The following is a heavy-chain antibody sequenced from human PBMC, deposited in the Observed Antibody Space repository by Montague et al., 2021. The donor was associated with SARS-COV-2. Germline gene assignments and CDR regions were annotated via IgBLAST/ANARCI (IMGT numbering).Heavy chain of an antibody. J-gene: IGHJ4*02. V-gene: IGHV4-61*02. D-gene: IGHD1-7*01. Sequence: TLSLTCAVSGXSISSASFYWTWIRQSAGKGLEWIGRIQASGITNYNPSLKSRVAMSVDTSKNQFSLSLNSVTAADTATYFCARVPNWNYVPDYWGQGTLVTVSS. CDR1: GXSISSASFY. CDR3: ARVPNWNYVPDY. CDR2: IQASGIT.